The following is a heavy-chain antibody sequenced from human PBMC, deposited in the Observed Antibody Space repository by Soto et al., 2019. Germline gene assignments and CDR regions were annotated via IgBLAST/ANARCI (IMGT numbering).Heavy chain of an antibody. CDR2: IYSGGST. CDR3: ARGIRYMDV. CDR1: GFTFGDSG. Sequence: GGSLRLSCAASGFTFGDSGMSWVRQAPGKGLEWVSVIYSGGSTYYADSVKGRFTISRDNSKNTLYLQMNSLRAEDTAVYYCARGIRYMDVWGKGTTVTVSS. D-gene: IGHD3-10*01. V-gene: IGHV3-66*01. J-gene: IGHJ6*03.